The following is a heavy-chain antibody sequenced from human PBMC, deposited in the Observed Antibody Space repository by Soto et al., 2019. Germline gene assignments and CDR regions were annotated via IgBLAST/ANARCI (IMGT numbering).Heavy chain of an antibody. CDR1: GFTFGDYA. V-gene: IGHV3-49*03. D-gene: IGHD3-10*01. CDR3: TRGAYYYGSGSYRKGGYYFDY. J-gene: IGHJ4*02. Sequence: GGSLRLSCTASGFTFGDYAMSWFRQAPGKGLEWVGFIRSKAYGGTTEYAASVKGRFTISRDDSKSIAYLQMNSLKTEDTAVYYCTRGAYYYGSGSYRKGGYYFDYWGQGTLVTVSS. CDR2: IRSKAYGGTT.